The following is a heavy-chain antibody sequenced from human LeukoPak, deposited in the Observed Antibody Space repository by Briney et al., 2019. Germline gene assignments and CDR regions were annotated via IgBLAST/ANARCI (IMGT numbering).Heavy chain of an antibody. J-gene: IGHJ4*02. CDR2: ISYDGSNK. D-gene: IGHD3-22*01. CDR1: GFTFSSYG. Sequence: PGGSLRLSCAASGFTFSSYGMHWVRQAPGKGLEWEALISYDGSNKYYADSVKGRFTISRDNSKNTLYLQMNSLRAEDTAVYSCAKSLMIVVLNSFDYWGQGTLVTVSS. V-gene: IGHV3-30*18. CDR3: AKSLMIVVLNSFDY.